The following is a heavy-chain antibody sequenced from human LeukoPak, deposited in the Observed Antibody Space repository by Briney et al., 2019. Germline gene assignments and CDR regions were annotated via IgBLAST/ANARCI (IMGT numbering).Heavy chain of an antibody. J-gene: IGHJ4*02. D-gene: IGHD1-1*01. V-gene: IGHV3-7*03. CDR2: IKQDGSEQ. Sequence: GGSLRLSCAASGFTFSNYWMIWFRQAPGKGLEWVANIKQDGSEQYYVDSVKGRFTISRDNAKNSLYLQMNSLRAEDTAVYYCARARFGTAGVDYWGQGTLVTVSS. CDR1: GFTFSNYW. CDR3: ARARFGTAGVDY.